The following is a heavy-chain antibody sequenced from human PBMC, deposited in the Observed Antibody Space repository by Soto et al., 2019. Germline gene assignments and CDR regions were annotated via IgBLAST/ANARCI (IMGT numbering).Heavy chain of an antibody. J-gene: IGHJ6*02. V-gene: IGHV4-30-2*01. CDR2: VYHSGAT. CDR3: VRERTIFGVAPGGGVDV. Sequence: QLQLQESGSGLIKPSQTLSLTCAVSGGSISTSDYTWSWIRQPPGRGLEWIGSVYHSGATHYMPSLKNRRTRSLDKSKNQFSRDLTSVTAADTAVYYCVRERTIFGVAPGGGVDVWGQGTTVTVSS. CDR1: GGSISTSDYT. D-gene: IGHD3-3*01.